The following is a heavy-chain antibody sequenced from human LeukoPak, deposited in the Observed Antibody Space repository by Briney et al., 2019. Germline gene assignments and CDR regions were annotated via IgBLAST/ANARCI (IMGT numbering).Heavy chain of an antibody. CDR3: AGLVERLAYCGADCPPDY. CDR2: INHSGST. Sequence: PSETLSLTCAVYGGSFSGYYWSWIRQPPGKGLEWIGEINHSGSTNYNPSLKSRVTISVDTSKNQFSLKLSSVTAADTAVYYCAGLVERLAYCGADCPPDYWGQGTLVTVSS. J-gene: IGHJ4*02. V-gene: IGHV4-34*01. D-gene: IGHD2-21*02. CDR1: GGSFSGYY.